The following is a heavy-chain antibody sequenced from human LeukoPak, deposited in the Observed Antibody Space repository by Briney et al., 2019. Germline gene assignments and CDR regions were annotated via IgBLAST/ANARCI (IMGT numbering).Heavy chain of an antibody. J-gene: IGHJ5*02. CDR3: ASGTYSGRNRKPNWFDP. CDR1: GYTFTSYY. V-gene: IGHV1-46*01. CDR2: INPSGGST. D-gene: IGHD1-26*01. Sequence: ASVKVSCKASGYTFTSYYMHWVRQAPGQGLEWKGMINPSGGSTSYAQKFQGRVTMTRDMSTSTVYMELSSLRSEDTAVYYCASGTYSGRNRKPNWFDPWGQGTLVTVSS.